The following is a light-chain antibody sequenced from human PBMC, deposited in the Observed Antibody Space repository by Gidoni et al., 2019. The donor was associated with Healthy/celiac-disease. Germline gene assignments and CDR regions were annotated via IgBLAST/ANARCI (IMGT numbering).Light chain of an antibody. CDR1: QSLLHSNGYNN. V-gene: IGKV2-28*01. J-gene: IGKJ1*01. CDR2: LGS. CDR3: MQALQTPRT. Sequence: DIVMPQSPLSMPVTPGEPASISCRSSQSLLHSNGYNNLDWYLQKPGQSPQLLSDLGSTRASGVPDRFSGSGSGTDFTLKISRVEAEDVGVYYCMQALQTPRTFGQGTKVEIK.